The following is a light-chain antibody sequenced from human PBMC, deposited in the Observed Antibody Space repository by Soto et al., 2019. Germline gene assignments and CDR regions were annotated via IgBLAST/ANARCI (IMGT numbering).Light chain of an antibody. Sequence: SYELTQPHSVSVATAQTGPRTCSGVKLGDKYACWYQQKPGQSPALVIYQDSKRPSGIPERFSGSNSGNTATLTISGTQAMDEADYYCQAWDSSTRWVFGGGTQLTVL. J-gene: IGLJ3*02. CDR1: KLGDKY. CDR3: QAWDSSTRWV. V-gene: IGLV3-1*01. CDR2: QDS.